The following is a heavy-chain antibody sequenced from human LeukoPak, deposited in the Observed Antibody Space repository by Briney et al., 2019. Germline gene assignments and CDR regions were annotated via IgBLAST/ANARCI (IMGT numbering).Heavy chain of an antibody. D-gene: IGHD2-21*02. CDR3: AKRPPRMVTAILQDY. Sequence: GGSLRLSCAASGFTFSDYYMSWIRQAPGKGLEWVSAISGSGGSTYYADSVRGRFTTSRDNSKNTLYLQMNSLRAEDTAVYYCAKRPPRMVTAILQDYWGQGTLVTVSS. J-gene: IGHJ4*02. V-gene: IGHV3-23*01. CDR2: ISGSGGST. CDR1: GFTFSDYY.